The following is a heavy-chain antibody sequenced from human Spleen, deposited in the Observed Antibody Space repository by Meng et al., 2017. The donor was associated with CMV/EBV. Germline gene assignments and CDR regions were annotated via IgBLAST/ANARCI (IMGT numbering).Heavy chain of an antibody. CDR1: GFTFSNYW. CDR2: ISNDERRI. Sequence: GFTFSNYWMHWVRQAPGKGLVWVSRISNDERRIRYADSVKGRFTNSRDNAKNTVYLQMNSLRVEDAAVYFCARARSLYEWELQDVFDYWGQGTLSPSPQ. D-gene: IGHD1-26*01. J-gene: IGHJ4*02. V-gene: IGHV3-74*01. CDR3: ARARSLYEWELQDVFDY.